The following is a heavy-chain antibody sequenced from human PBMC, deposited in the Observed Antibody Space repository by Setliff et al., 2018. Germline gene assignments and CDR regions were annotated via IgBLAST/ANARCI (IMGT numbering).Heavy chain of an antibody. Sequence: KTSETLSLTCTVSGGSISSHYWSWIRQPPGKGLEWIGSIYYSGSTNYNPSLKSRVTISVDTSKNQFSLKLSSVTAADTAVYYCASKNGSGSYYLFDYWGQGTLVTVSS. CDR3: ASKNGSGSYYLFDY. J-gene: IGHJ4*02. CDR2: IYYSGST. CDR1: GGSISSHY. V-gene: IGHV4-59*11. D-gene: IGHD3-10*01.